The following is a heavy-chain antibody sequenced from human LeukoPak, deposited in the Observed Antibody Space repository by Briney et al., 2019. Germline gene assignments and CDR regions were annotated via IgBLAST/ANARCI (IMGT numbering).Heavy chain of an antibody. CDR1: GFTFSSYA. J-gene: IGHJ4*02. Sequence: GGSLRLSCAASGFTFSSYAMSWVRQAPGKGLEWVSAISSSGGSTYYADSVKGRFTISRDNSKNTLYLQMNSLRAEDTAVYYCAKGALYYYDSSGYYHDYWGQGTLVTVSS. D-gene: IGHD3-22*01. V-gene: IGHV3-23*01. CDR3: AKGALYYYDSSGYYHDY. CDR2: ISSSGGST.